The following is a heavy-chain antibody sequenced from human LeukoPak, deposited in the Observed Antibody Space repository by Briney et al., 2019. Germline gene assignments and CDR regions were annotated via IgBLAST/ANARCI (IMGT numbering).Heavy chain of an antibody. CDR3: ARDHDYGDYRAAFDI. D-gene: IGHD4-17*01. V-gene: IGHV3-30-3*01. Sequence: GGSLRLSCAASGFTFSSYAMHWVRQAPGEGLEWVAVISYDGSNKYYADSVKGRFTISRDNSKNTPCLQMNSLRAEDTAVYYCARDHDYGDYRAAFDIWGQGTMVTVSS. CDR1: GFTFSSYA. J-gene: IGHJ3*02. CDR2: ISYDGSNK.